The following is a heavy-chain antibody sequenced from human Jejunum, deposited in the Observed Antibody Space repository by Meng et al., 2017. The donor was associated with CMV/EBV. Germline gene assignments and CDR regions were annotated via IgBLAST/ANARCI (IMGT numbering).Heavy chain of an antibody. CDR2: IYWDDHK. CDR3: VHRKDYSGNWNGGSADF. J-gene: IGHJ4*02. V-gene: IGHV2-5*02. CDR1: LTSSPVG. Sequence: LTSSPVGVGWIRQPTGKALEWLAFIYWDDHKRYNPSLKNRLTITKDAPRNQVVLTMTNMDPADTATYHCVHRKDYSGNWNGGSADFWGQGALVTVSS. D-gene: IGHD1-1*01.